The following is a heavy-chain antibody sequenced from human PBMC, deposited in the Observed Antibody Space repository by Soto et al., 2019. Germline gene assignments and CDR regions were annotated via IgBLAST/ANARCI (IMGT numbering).Heavy chain of an antibody. V-gene: IGHV4-4*07. CDR1: DGSSNSYW. J-gene: IGHJ4*02. CDR3: ARDIASYAYGEGY. CDR2: VYSSGTT. D-gene: IGHD2-21*01. Sequence: SDTLSLTYTVSDGSSNSYWWTWNRQPAGKGLEWIGRVYSSGTTDYNPSLNSRATMSVETSKNQFSLKLSSVTAADTAVYYCARDIASYAYGEGYWGQG.